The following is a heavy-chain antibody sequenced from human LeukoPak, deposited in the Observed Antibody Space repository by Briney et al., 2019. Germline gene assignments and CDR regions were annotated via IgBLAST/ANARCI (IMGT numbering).Heavy chain of an antibody. CDR1: GYTFTGYY. D-gene: IGHD2-15*01. Sequence: ASVKVSCKASGYTFTGYYMHWVRQAPGQGLEWMGWINPNSGGTNYAQKFQGRVTMTRDTSISTAYMELSRLRSDDTVVYYCARDLLVVVAATPLDPWGQGTLVTVSS. J-gene: IGHJ5*02. CDR3: ARDLLVVVAATPLDP. V-gene: IGHV1-2*02. CDR2: INPNSGGT.